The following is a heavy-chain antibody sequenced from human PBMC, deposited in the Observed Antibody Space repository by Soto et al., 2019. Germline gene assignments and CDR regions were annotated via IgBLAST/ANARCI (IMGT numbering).Heavy chain of an antibody. CDR1: RDTFNNYD. V-gene: IGHV1-69*08. CDR2: IIPMVGTT. Sequence: QVLLVQSGAEVKKPGSTVRVSCKASRDTFNNYDITWVRQAPGQGFEWMGRIIPMVGTTNYAQQFQGRVTITADKPTTPAYRELSSLTSEDTAVYYCARRGGGNYGDYYWFAPWGQGTLVTVSS. D-gene: IGHD4-17*01. CDR3: ARRGGGNYGDYYWFAP. J-gene: IGHJ5*02.